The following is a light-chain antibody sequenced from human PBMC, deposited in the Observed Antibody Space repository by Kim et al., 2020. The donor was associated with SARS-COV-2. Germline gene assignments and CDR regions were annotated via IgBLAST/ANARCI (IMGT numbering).Light chain of an antibody. V-gene: IGLV3-1*01. Sequence: VSPGQTASITCSGDKLGDKYACWYQQKPGQSPVLVIYQDTKRPSGIPERFSGSNSGNTATLTISRTQAMDEADYYCQAWDSSTYVFGPGTKVTVL. J-gene: IGLJ1*01. CDR1: KLGDKY. CDR2: QDT. CDR3: QAWDSSTYV.